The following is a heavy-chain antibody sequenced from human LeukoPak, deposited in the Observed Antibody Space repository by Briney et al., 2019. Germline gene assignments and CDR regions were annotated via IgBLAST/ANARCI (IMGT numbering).Heavy chain of an antibody. CDR2: IYYSGTT. D-gene: IGHD5-12*01. J-gene: IGHJ5*02. Sequence: SETLSLICSVSGGSISSTSFYWGWIRRPPGKGLEWIASIYYSGTTHYNPSLKSRVTMSVDTSKNQFSLKLSAVTAADTAVYYCARQFHGSGYVDDLWGQGTLVTVSS. V-gene: IGHV4-39*01. CDR3: ARQFHGSGYVDDL. CDR1: GGSISSTSFY.